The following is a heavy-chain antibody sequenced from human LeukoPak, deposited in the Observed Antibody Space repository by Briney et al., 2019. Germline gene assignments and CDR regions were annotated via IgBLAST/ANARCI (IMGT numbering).Heavy chain of an antibody. D-gene: IGHD2-2*01. J-gene: IGHJ6*03. CDR3: ARGRHCNSTNCPYVGGFYYMDV. CDR1: GESFSGYH. V-gene: IGHV4-34*01. CDR2: IDLGGST. Sequence: SDPLSLTCAVYGESFSGYHWTWIRQPPGKGPEWIGKIDLGGSTNYNPSLKSRVTISVATPKNQISLDLTSVTAADTAVYYCARGRHCNSTNCPYVGGFYYMDVWGKGTTVTVSS.